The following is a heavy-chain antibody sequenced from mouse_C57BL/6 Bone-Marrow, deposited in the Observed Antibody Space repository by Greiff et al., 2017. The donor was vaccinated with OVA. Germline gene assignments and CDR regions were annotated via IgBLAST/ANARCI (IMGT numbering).Heavy chain of an antibody. CDR1: GYTFTSYW. Sequence: VQLQQPGAELVMPGASVKLSCKASGYTFTSYWMHWVKQRPGQCLEWIGEIDPSDSYTNYNQKFKGKSTLTVDKSSSTAYMQLSSLTSEDSAVYYCARGRTAQGFAYWGQGTLVTVSA. D-gene: IGHD3-2*02. V-gene: IGHV1-69*01. CDR3: ARGRTAQGFAY. CDR2: IDPSDSYT. J-gene: IGHJ3*01.